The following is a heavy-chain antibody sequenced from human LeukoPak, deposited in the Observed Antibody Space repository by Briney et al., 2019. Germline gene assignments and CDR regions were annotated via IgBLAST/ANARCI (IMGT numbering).Heavy chain of an antibody. CDR1: GGSFSGYY. CDR3: ARQSAYSSSSPFDY. Sequence: PSETLSLTCGVSGGSFSGYYWSWIRQSPGKGLEWIGEINESGSTDYNPSLMSRVTISVDTSKNQFSLKLSSVTAADTAVYYCARQSAYSSSSPFDYWGQGTLVTVSS. J-gene: IGHJ4*02. V-gene: IGHV4-34*01. CDR2: INESGST. D-gene: IGHD6-6*01.